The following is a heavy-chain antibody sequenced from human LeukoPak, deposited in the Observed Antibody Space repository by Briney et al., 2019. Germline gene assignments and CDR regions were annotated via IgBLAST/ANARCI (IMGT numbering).Heavy chain of an antibody. CDR1: GGSISSYY. V-gene: IGHV4-59*08. J-gene: IGHJ4*02. CDR3: ARHDSITLRGFDS. D-gene: IGHD1-14*01. Sequence: PSDTRSLTCTGSGGSISSYYWNWIRQPPGKGLEWIGYIFSSGSTNYSPSLKSRVAISVDTSKNQFSLKLSSVTATDTAVYYCARHDSITLRGFDSWGQGTLVTVSS. CDR2: IFSSGST.